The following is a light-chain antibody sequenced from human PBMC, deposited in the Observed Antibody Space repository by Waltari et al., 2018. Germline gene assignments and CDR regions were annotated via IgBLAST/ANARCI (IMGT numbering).Light chain of an antibody. CDR2: DAS. CDR3: QNYVRLPAT. J-gene: IGKJ1*01. CDR1: QCVGRS. Sequence: EIVLTQSPGSLALSPGERATLACRASQCVGRSLAWYQQKPGQAPRLLIYDASRRATGIPDRFSGSGSGTDFSLTISRLEPEDFAVYYCQNYVRLPATFGQGTKVEI. V-gene: IGKV3-20*01.